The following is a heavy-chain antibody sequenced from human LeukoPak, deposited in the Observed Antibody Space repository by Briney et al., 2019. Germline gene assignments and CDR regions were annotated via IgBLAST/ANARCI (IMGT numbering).Heavy chain of an antibody. V-gene: IGHV4-4*07. CDR2: IYTSGIT. D-gene: IGHD3-22*01. CDR1: GGSLSSYY. Sequence: SETLSLTCTVSGGSLSSYYWTWIRQPAGKGLEWIGRIYTSGITNYNPSLKSRVTMSVDTSKNQFSLKLSSVTAADTAVYYCARDVHYDSSGYYRDYWGQGTLVTVSS. CDR3: ARDVHYDSSGYYRDY. J-gene: IGHJ4*02.